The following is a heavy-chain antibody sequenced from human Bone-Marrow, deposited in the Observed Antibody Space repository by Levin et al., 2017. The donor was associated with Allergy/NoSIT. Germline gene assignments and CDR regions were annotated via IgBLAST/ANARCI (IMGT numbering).Heavy chain of an antibody. D-gene: IGHD6-19*01. CDR3: AKGAGWVAGAVALI. CDR1: GFTFNSYA. CDR2: ISGSGSST. Sequence: RASVKVSCAASGFTFNSYALSWVRQGPGKGLEWVSAISGSGSSTYYADSVKGRFTISRDNSKTTLYLQMNSLRAEDTAVYYCAKGAGWVAGAVALIWGQGTLVTVSS. J-gene: IGHJ4*02. V-gene: IGHV3-23*01.